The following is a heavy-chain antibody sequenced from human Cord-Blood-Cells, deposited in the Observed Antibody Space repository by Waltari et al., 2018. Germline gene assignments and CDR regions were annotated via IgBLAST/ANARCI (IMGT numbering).Heavy chain of an antibody. CDR1: GGTFSRSA. J-gene: IGHJ4*02. CDR2: IIPIFGTA. D-gene: IGHD3-9*01. CDR3: ARVQYYDILTGYYFDY. Sequence: QVQLVQSGAEVKKPGSSVKVSCKGSGGTFSRSAISWVRQATGHGLQWMGGIIPIFGTANYAQKFQGRVTITADESTSTAYMELSSLRSEDTAVYYCARVQYYDILTGYYFDYWGQGTLVTVSS. V-gene: IGHV1-69*01.